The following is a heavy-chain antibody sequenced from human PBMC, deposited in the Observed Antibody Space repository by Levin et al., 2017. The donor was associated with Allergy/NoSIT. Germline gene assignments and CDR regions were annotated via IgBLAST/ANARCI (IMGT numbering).Heavy chain of an antibody. CDR3: ARDASDYGSGTNGDYFDY. D-gene: IGHD3-10*01. CDR1: GFTFSIYW. V-gene: IGHV3-7*04. J-gene: IGHJ4*02. CDR2: IKPDGSAK. Sequence: PGGSLRLSCAAPGFTFSIYWMSWVRQAPGKGLEWVANIKPDGSAKYYMDSVKGRFTISRDNAKNSLYLQMNSLRAEDTAVYYCARDASDYGSGTNGDYFDYWGQGTLVTVSS.